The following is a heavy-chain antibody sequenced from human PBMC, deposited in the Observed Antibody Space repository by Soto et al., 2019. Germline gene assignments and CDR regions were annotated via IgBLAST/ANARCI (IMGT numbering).Heavy chain of an antibody. CDR2: TYYRSKWYN. CDR1: GDSVSSNSAA. Sequence: PSQTLSLTCAISGDSVSSNSAAWNWIRQSPSRGLEWLGRTYYRSKWYNDYAVSVKSRITINPDTSKNQFSLQLNSVTPEDTAVYYCARVAVGATGVPYYYYGMDVWGQGTTVTVSS. V-gene: IGHV6-1*01. CDR3: ARVAVGATGVPYYYYGMDV. D-gene: IGHD1-26*01. J-gene: IGHJ6*02.